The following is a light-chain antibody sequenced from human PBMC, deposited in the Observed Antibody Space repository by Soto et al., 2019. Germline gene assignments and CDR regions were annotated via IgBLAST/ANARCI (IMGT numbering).Light chain of an antibody. J-gene: IGLJ2*01. CDR3: SSYTSSSTVV. Sequence: QSALTQPASVSGSPGQSITISCTGTSSDVGGYNYVSWYQQHPGKAPKLMIYEVTNGPSGVSNRFSGSKSGNTASLTISGLQAEDETHYYCSSYTSSSTVVFGGGTKLTVL. CDR1: SSDVGGYNY. V-gene: IGLV2-14*01. CDR2: EVT.